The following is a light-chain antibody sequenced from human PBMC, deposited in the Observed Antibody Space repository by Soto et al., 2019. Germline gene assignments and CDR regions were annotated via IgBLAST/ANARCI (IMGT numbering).Light chain of an antibody. Sequence: EIVLTQTPATLSLSPGERATLSCRASQSVSNYLAWYQQKPGQAPRLLIYDASNRATGIPARFSGSGSGTDFTLTISSLEPEDFAVYYCQQRSNWPRFTFGQGTKVEIK. CDR2: DAS. CDR3: QQRSNWPRFT. CDR1: QSVSNY. V-gene: IGKV3-11*01. J-gene: IGKJ2*01.